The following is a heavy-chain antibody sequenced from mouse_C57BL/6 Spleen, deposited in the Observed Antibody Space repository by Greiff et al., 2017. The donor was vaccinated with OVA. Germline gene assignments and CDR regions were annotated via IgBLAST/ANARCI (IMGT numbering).Heavy chain of an antibody. V-gene: IGHV5-4*03. J-gene: IGHJ4*01. CDR3: ARSYSKDY. Sequence: EVKLQESGGGLVKPGGSLKLSCAASGFTFSSYAMSWVRQTPEKRLEWVATISDGGSYTYYPDNVKGRFTISRDNAKNNLYLQMSHLKSEDTAMYYCARSYSKDYWGQGTSVTVSS. CDR1: GFTFSSYA. CDR2: ISDGGSYT. D-gene: IGHD2-5*01.